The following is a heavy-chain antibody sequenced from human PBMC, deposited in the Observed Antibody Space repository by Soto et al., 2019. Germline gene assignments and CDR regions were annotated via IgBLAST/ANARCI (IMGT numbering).Heavy chain of an antibody. CDR3: ARPPPEVAGRYYFDF. D-gene: IGHD6-6*01. V-gene: IGHV3-33*01. CDR1: GFAFSGYG. Sequence: QVQLVESGGGVVQPGRSLRLSCAASGFAFSGYGMHWVRQTPGKGLEWVALIWYDGSNKYYADSVHGRFTISRDKSKNTLYLQMHSLRAEDTAVYFGARPPPEVAGRYYFDFWGQGTLVTVSS. CDR2: IWYDGSNK. J-gene: IGHJ4*02.